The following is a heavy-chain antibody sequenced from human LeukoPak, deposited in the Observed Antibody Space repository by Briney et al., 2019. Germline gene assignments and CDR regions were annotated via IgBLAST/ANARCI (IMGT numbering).Heavy chain of an antibody. J-gene: IGHJ6*03. CDR2: IYTSGST. CDR3: ERGKGIAAAGRYVYYYYRDV. D-gene: IGHD6-13*01. V-gene: IGHV4-4*07. CDR1: GGSISSYY. Sequence: SETLSLTCTVSGGSISSYYWSWIRQPAGKGLEWIGRIYTSGSTNYNPSLKSRVTMSVDTSKNQFYLTLSSVTAAETAVYYCERGKGIAAAGRYVYYYYRDVWGKGTTVTVSS.